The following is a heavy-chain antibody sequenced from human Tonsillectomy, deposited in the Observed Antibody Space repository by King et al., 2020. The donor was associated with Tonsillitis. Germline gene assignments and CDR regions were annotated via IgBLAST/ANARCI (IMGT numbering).Heavy chain of an antibody. J-gene: IGHJ6*02. CDR1: GFTFSNYD. V-gene: IGHV3-33*05. CDR3: TRGDDCSGGSCHYYGMDV. CDR2: ISYDGSNK. D-gene: IGHD2-15*01. Sequence: VQLVESGGGVVQPGRSLRLSCAASGFTFSNYDMHWVRQAPGKGLEWVAVISYDGSNKYYAESVKDRFTISRDNSKNTLFLQMNSLRVEDTAVYYCTRGDDCSGGSCHYYGMDVWGQGTTVTVSS.